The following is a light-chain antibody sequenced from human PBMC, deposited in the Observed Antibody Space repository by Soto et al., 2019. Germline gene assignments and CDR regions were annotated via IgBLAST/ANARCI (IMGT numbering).Light chain of an antibody. V-gene: IGLV1-40*01. CDR2: GNS. CDR3: QSYDSSMSGDVV. CDR1: SSNIGAGYD. J-gene: IGLJ2*01. Sequence: QSVLTQPPSVSGAPGQRVTISCTGSSSNIGAGYDLHWYQQLPGTAPKLLIYGNSNRPSGVPDRFSGSKSGTSAALAITGLQAEDESDYYCQSYDSSMSGDVVFGGGTQLTVL.